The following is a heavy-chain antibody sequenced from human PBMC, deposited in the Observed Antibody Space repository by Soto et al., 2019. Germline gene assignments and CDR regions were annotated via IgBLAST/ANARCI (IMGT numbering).Heavy chain of an antibody. D-gene: IGHD6-19*01. CDR2: ISSSSSTI. J-gene: IGHJ4*02. CDR3: ARVAAVAGAPHFDY. Sequence: EVQLVESGGGLVQPGGSLRLSCAASGFTFSSYSMNWVRQAPGKGLEWVSYISSSSSTIYYADSVKGRFTIARDNAKNSLYLQMNSLTAEDTAVYYCARVAAVAGAPHFDYWGQGTLVTVSS. V-gene: IGHV3-48*01. CDR1: GFTFSSYS.